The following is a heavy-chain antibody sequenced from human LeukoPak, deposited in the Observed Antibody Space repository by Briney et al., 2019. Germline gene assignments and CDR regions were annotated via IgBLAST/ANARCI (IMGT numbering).Heavy chain of an antibody. V-gene: IGHV3-73*01. CDR1: GSTFSGSP. D-gene: IGHD2-15*01. CDR3: TRQSIDLDCSATYCSNWFDP. J-gene: IGHJ5*02. CDR2: IKSNTNSYAT. Sequence: GGSLKLSCAASGSTFSGSPMHWVRQASGKGLEWVGRIKSNTNSYATAYAASAKGRFTISRDDSKNTAYLQMNSLRTEDTAVYYCTRQSIDLDCSATYCSNWFDPWGQGTLVTVSS.